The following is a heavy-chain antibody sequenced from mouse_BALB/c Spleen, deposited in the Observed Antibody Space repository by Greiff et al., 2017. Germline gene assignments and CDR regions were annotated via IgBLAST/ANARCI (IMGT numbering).Heavy chain of an antibody. CDR2: ISYSGST. V-gene: IGHV3-2*02. J-gene: IGHJ2*01. CDR1: GYSITSDYA. CDR3: AREGPYYFDY. Sequence: EVQRVESGPGLVKPSQSLSLTCTVTGYSITSDYAWNWIRQFPGNKLEWMGYISYSGSTSYNPSLKSRISITRDTSKNQFFLQLNSVTTEDTATYYCAREGPYYFDYWGQGTTLTVSS.